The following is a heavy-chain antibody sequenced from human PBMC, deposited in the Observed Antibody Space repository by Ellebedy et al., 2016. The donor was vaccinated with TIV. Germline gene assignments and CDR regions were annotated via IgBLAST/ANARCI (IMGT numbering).Heavy chain of an antibody. D-gene: IGHD4-17*01. Sequence: SETLSLTXTVSGGSISSSSYYWGWIRQPPGKGLEWIGSIYYSGSTYYNPSLKSRVTISVGTSKNQFSLKLSSVTAADTAVYYCARRRGGDPYYFDYWGQGTLVTVSS. V-gene: IGHV4-39*01. J-gene: IGHJ4*02. CDR1: GGSISSSSYY. CDR3: ARRRGGDPYYFDY. CDR2: IYYSGST.